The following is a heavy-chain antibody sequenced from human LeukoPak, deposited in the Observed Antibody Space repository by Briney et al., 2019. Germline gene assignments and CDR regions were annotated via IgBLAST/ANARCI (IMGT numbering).Heavy chain of an antibody. J-gene: IGHJ5*01. CDR2: INPHNGDT. CDR3: ARGVYSGWYTHNWLDS. D-gene: IGHD6-19*01. Sequence: ASVKVSCKASGYTFTSYYIHWVRQAPGQGLEWMGWINPHNGDTNYEQMFQGRVTMTRDTSISTAYMELSSLRSDDTAVYYCARGVYSGWYTHNWLDSWGQGTLVIVSS. V-gene: IGHV1-2*02. CDR1: GYTFTSYY.